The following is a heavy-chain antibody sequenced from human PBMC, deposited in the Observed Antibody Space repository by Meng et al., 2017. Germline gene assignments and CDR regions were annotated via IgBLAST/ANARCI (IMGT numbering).Heavy chain of an antibody. V-gene: IGHV1-2*06. J-gene: IGHJ4*02. Sequence: LLQAGAEVKXPDASVKVSCKPAGYNFPDYYIHGVRQAPGQGLEWMGRIDPKNGDTHYAQKFQGRVTMTGDTSISTAYMDLSGLRSDDTAVYYCARDEDISAAGKLFGDYWGQGTLVTVSS. D-gene: IGHD6-13*01. CDR2: IDPKNGDT. CDR3: ARDEDISAAGKLFGDY. CDR1: GYNFPDYY.